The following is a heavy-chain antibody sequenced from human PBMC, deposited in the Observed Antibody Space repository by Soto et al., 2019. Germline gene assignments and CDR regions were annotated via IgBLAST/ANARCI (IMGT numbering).Heavy chain of an antibody. CDR1: GGSISSSNW. Sequence: SETLSLTCAVSGGSISSSNWWSWVRQPPGKGLERIGEIYHSGSTNYNPSLKSRVTISVDKSKNQFSLKLSSVTAADTAVYYCARYYYGSGSYFTRFDYWGQGTLVTVSS. V-gene: IGHV4-4*02. CDR3: ARYYYGSGSYFTRFDY. D-gene: IGHD3-10*01. CDR2: IYHSGST. J-gene: IGHJ4*02.